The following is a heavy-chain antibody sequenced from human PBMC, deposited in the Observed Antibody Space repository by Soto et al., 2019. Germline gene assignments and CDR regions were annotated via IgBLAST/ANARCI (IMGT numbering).Heavy chain of an antibody. CDR3: ARDLTPGLVDH. J-gene: IGHJ4*02. V-gene: IGHV1-18*01. Sequence: QVQLVQSGAEVKKPGASVKVSCKASGYTFTSYGISWVRQAPGQGLEWMGWISAYNGNTKYAQKLHGRVTVTTDTSTSTAYMELRSLTSDDTAVYYCARDLTPGLVDHWGQGTLVTVSS. D-gene: IGHD3-9*01. CDR1: GYTFTSYG. CDR2: ISAYNGNT.